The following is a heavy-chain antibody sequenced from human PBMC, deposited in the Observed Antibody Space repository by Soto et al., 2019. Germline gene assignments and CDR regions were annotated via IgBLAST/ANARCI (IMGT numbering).Heavy chain of an antibody. Sequence: GGSLRLSCAASGFTFSSYWMSWVRQAPGKGLEWVANIKQDGSEKYYVDSVKGRFTISRDNAKNSLYLQTNSLRAEDTAVYYCARDYYDSKGAPFGYWGQGTLVTVSS. CDR3: ARDYYDSKGAPFGY. CDR2: IKQDGSEK. CDR1: GFTFSSYW. V-gene: IGHV3-7*01. D-gene: IGHD3-22*01. J-gene: IGHJ4*02.